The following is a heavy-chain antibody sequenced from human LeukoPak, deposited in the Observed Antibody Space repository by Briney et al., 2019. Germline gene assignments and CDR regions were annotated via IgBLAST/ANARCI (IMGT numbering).Heavy chain of an antibody. CDR3: AKDAYSGFSGSFYSDY. V-gene: IGHV1-2*02. CDR2: LNPNSGGT. CDR1: GYTFTGYY. J-gene: IGHJ4*02. Sequence: ASVKVSCKTSGYTFTGYYLHWVRQAPGQGLEWIGWLNPNSGGTNYPQKFQGRVTMTRATSIGTAYMELTGPTSDDTVVYYCAKDAYSGFSGSFYSDYWGQGTLVTVSS. D-gene: IGHD6-13*01.